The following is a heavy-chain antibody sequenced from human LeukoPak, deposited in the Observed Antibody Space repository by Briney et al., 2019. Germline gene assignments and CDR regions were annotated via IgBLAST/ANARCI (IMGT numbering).Heavy chain of an antibody. Sequence: AGSLTLSCAASGVTFSTYWMTWVCQAPAQGLGWEANGNQDGSEKTYVDSVQGRFTISRDNAKNSLYLQMNSLRAEDTAVYYCARDAPGWEVPLDYWGLGTLVTVSS. CDR2: GNQDGSEK. D-gene: IGHD1-26*01. V-gene: IGHV3-7*01. CDR3: ARDAPGWEVPLDY. CDR1: GVTFSTYW. J-gene: IGHJ4*02.